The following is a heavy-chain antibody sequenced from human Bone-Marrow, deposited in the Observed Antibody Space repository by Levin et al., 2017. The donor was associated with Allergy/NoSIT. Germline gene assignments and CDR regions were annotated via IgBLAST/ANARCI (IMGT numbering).Heavy chain of an antibody. CDR2: IGADNTTI. Sequence: GESLKISCDASGFTFSSYGIIWVRQAPGKGLEWVSYIGADNTTIYYADSVKGRFTISRDNAKNSLYLQVNSLRAEDTAVYYCAGKPLSSWLYWYFDVWGRGTLVTVSS. V-gene: IGHV3-48*04. D-gene: IGHD6-13*01. CDR3: AGKPLSSWLYWYFDV. CDR1: GFTFSSYG. J-gene: IGHJ2*01.